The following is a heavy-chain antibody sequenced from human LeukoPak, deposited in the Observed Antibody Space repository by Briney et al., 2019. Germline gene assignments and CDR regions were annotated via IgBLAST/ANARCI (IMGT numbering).Heavy chain of an antibody. CDR2: IIGSGDST. J-gene: IGHJ5*02. CDR3: ARDSSGWYHWFDP. V-gene: IGHV3-23*01. D-gene: IGHD6-19*01. Sequence: GGSLRLSCAASGFTFSTYVMTWVRRAPGKGLEWVSGIIGSGDSTYYAESVKGRFTISRDNSKNTLYLQMNSLRADDTAVYYCARDSSGWYHWFDPWGQGTLVTVSS. CDR1: GFTFSTYV.